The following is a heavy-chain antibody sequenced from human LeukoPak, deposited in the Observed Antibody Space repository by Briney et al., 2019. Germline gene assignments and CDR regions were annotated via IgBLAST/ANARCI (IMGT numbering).Heavy chain of an antibody. CDR2: INIAGSVT. CDR3: ARELPEGTTWGDY. Sequence: PGGSLRLSCAASGFNFSNYWMHWVRQAPGKGLEWVSRINIAGSVTTYADSVKGRFTISRDNSKNTLYLQMNSLRAEDTAVYYYARELPEGTTWGDYWGQGTLVTVSS. D-gene: IGHD3-16*01. CDR1: GFNFSNYW. J-gene: IGHJ4*02. V-gene: IGHV3-74*01.